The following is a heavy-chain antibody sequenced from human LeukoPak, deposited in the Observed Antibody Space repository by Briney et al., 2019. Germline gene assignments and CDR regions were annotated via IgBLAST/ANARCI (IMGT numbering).Heavy chain of an antibody. Sequence: GGSLRLSCVASGFSLSSKWMSWVRQAPGKGLEWVANIKQDSSEIHCVDSVKGRFTISRENAKNSLYLLMNNLRAEDTAVYYCAREGRYSGCGYWGQGTLVTVSS. CDR2: IKQDSSEI. CDR3: AREGRYSGCGY. CDR1: GFSLSSKW. V-gene: IGHV3-7*01. J-gene: IGHJ4*02. D-gene: IGHD6-19*01.